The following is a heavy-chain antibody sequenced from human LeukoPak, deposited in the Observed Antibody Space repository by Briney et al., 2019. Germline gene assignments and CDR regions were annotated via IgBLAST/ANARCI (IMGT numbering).Heavy chain of an antibody. CDR1: GGSISSYY. CDR3: ARGGKRYYYGSGSQNWFDP. J-gene: IGHJ5*02. Sequence: PSETLSLTCTVSGGSISSYYWSWIRQPPGKGLEWIGYIYHSGSTYYNPSLKSRVTISVDRSKNQFSPKLSSVTAADTAVYYCARGGKRYYYGSGSQNWFDPWGQGTLVTVSS. V-gene: IGHV4-59*12. D-gene: IGHD3-10*01. CDR2: IYHSGST.